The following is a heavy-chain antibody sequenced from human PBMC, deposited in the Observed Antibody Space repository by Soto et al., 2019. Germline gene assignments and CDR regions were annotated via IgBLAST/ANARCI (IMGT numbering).Heavy chain of an antibody. V-gene: IGHV1-2*06. D-gene: IGHD3-10*01. CDR1: GYFFTSHY. Sequence: ASVKVSCKTSGYFFTSHYIHWLRLAPGRGLEWMGRINPNNGDTNSPQKFQGGVTMTSDTSISTAYMEMSGLRSDDTALYYCAREVTYGGGSFSLGLWGQGTLVTVSS. CDR3: AREVTYGGGSFSLGL. J-gene: IGHJ4*02. CDR2: INPNNGDT.